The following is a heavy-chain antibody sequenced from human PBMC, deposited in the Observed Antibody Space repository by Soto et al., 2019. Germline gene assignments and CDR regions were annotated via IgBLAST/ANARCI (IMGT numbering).Heavy chain of an antibody. CDR3: AKPLAGTAHYSNYFDY. CDR1: GFTFSSYA. J-gene: IGHJ4*02. CDR2: ISGSGGST. Sequence: EVQLLESGGGLVQPGGSLRLSCAASGFTFSSYAMSWVRQAPGKGLEWVSAISGSGGSTYYADSVKGRFTISRDNSKNTLYLQMNSLRAEDTAVYYCAKPLAGTAHYSNYFDYWGQGTLVTVSS. D-gene: IGHD4-4*01. V-gene: IGHV3-23*01.